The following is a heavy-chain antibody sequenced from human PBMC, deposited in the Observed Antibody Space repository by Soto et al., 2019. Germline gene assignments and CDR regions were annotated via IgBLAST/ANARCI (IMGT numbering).Heavy chain of an antibody. J-gene: IGHJ4*02. D-gene: IGHD5-12*01. CDR1: GGSISSSSYY. CDR2: IYYSGST. Sequence: TSETLSLTCTVSGGSISSSSYYWGWIRQPPGKGMEWIESIYYSGSTYYNPSLKSRVTMSVDTSKNQFSLKVNSVTAADTALYYCTRSHDGYPLLGYFDYWGQGTLVTVSS. V-gene: IGHV4-39*07. CDR3: TRSHDGYPLLGYFDY.